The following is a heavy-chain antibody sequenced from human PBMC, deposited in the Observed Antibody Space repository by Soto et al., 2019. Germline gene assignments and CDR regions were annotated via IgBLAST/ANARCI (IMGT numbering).Heavy chain of an antibody. CDR3: ARDKGCSGGSCYDAFDI. CDR2: ISGSSGSM. CDR1: GFTFSSYA. J-gene: IGHJ3*02. D-gene: IGHD2-15*01. V-gene: IGHV3-21*01. Sequence: GGSLRLSCAASGFTFSSYAMSWVRQAPGKGLEWVSSISGSSGSMYYADSVKGRFTISRDNAKNSLYLQMNSLRAEDTVVYYCARDKGCSGGSCYDAFDIWGQGTMVTVSS.